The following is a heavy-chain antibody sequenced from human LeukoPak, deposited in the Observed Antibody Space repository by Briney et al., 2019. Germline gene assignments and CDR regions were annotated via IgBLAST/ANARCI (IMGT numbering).Heavy chain of an antibody. CDR2: NIPIFGTA. CDR3: ARAGYEVIPTGTTHYYYYYIDV. CDR1: RCTYSRYV. V-gene: IGHV1-69*06. J-gene: IGHJ6*03. Sequence: SVPVTFKASRCTYSRYVISWVRPPPGQELEWMGGNIPIFGTANYAQKFQGRVTVNADKSTSTAYMELSSMRSEDTAVYYCARAGYEVIPTGTTHYYYYYIDVWGKGTMVTVSS. D-gene: IGHD1-7*01.